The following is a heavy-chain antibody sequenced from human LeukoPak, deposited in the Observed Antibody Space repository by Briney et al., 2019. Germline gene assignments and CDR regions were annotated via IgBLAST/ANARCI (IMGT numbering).Heavy chain of an antibody. CDR3: ARDEGPTTVTTY. D-gene: IGHD4-17*01. CDR2: ISAYNGNT. CDR1: GYTFTSYG. Sequence: ASVKVSCKAPGYTFTSYGISWVRQAPGQGLEWMGWISAYNGNTNYAQKLQGRVTMTTDTSTSTAYMELRSLRSDDTAVYYSARDEGPTTVTTYWGQGTLVTVSS. J-gene: IGHJ4*02. V-gene: IGHV1-18*01.